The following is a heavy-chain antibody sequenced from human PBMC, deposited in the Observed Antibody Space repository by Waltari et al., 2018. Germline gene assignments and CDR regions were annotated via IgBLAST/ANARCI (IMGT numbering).Heavy chain of an antibody. CDR3: ARAGAGLSSQDASGYAFDY. V-gene: IGHV4-59*07. CDR2: IYYTGST. Sequence: QVQLQESGPGLVQPSDTLSLTCTVSGDSLRRYYWTWMRQPPGKGLEWVGYIYYTGSTDYSPSLKSRVTISLDTSRNQFSLQLRSVVAADTALYFCARAGAGLSSQDASGYAFDYCGRGMLVTVSS. D-gene: IGHD3-22*01. CDR1: GDSLRRYY. J-gene: IGHJ4*02.